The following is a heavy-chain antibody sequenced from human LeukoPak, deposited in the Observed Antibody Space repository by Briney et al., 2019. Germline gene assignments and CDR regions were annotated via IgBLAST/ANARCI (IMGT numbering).Heavy chain of an antibody. Sequence: PSETLSLTCTVSGGSISSSSYYWGWIRQPPGKGLEWIGSIYYSGSTYYNPSLKSRVTISVDTPKNQFSLKLSSVTAADTAVYYCARRDPHYYDSSGYFDYWGQGTLVTVSS. V-gene: IGHV4-39*01. CDR2: IYYSGST. D-gene: IGHD3-22*01. CDR3: ARRDPHYYDSSGYFDY. CDR1: GGSISSSSYY. J-gene: IGHJ4*02.